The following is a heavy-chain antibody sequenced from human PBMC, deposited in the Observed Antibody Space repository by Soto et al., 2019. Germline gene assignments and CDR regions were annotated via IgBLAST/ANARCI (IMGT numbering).Heavy chain of an antibody. D-gene: IGHD4-4*01. CDR2: IIPIFGTA. Sequence: QVQLVQSGSEVKKPGSSVKVSCKASGGTFSSYAISWVRQAPGQGLEWMGGIIPIFGTANYALKFQGGVTITADESTSTAYMELSSLRSEDTAVYYCARETDYTYYSYGMDVWGQGTTVTVSS. J-gene: IGHJ6*02. V-gene: IGHV1-69*01. CDR1: GGTFSSYA. CDR3: ARETDYTYYSYGMDV.